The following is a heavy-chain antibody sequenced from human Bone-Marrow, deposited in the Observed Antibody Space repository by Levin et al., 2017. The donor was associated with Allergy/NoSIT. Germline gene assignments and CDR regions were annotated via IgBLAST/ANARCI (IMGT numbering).Heavy chain of an antibody. CDR1: GYTLTDLS. D-gene: IGHD3-16*02. Sequence: ASVKVSCKVSGYTLTDLSIHWVRQAPGKGLEWMGGFDLEDGKTIYAQRFLGRVTLTEDTSTDTAYMELSSLRSEDTAVYYCATSTSQNIVRSFDYWGQGTLLTVSS. V-gene: IGHV1-24*01. J-gene: IGHJ4*02. CDR3: ATSTSQNIVRSFDY. CDR2: FDLEDGKT.